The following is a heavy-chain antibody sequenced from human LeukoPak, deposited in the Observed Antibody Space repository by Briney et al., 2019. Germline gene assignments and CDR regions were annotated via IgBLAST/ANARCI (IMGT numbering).Heavy chain of an antibody. D-gene: IGHD2-21*01. CDR1: GGPISSYY. V-gene: IGHV4-59*01. CDR2: IYYSGST. Sequence: SETLSLTCTVSGGPISSYYWSWIRQPPRKGLEWIGYIYYSGSTNYNPSLKSRVTISVDTSKNQFSLKLSSVTAADTAVYYCARFAHDCFDPWGQGTLVTVSS. CDR3: ARFAHDCFDP. J-gene: IGHJ5*02.